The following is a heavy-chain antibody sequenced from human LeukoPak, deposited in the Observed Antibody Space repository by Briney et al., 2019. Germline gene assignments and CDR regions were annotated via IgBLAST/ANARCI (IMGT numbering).Heavy chain of an antibody. CDR2: MNPNSGNT. Sequence: ASVKVSCKASGYTFTSYDINWVRQATGQGLEWMGWMNPNSGNTGYAQKFQGRVTMTRNTSISTAYMELSSLRSEDTAVYYCARGRVEAGPYHYYMDVWGKGTTVTISS. CDR1: GYTFTSYD. V-gene: IGHV1-8*01. CDR3: ARGRVEAGPYHYYMDV. D-gene: IGHD6-19*01. J-gene: IGHJ6*03.